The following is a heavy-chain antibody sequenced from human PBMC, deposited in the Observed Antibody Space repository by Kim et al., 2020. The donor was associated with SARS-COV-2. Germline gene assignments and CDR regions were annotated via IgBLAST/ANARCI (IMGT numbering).Heavy chain of an antibody. J-gene: IGHJ4*02. CDR1: GFTFSSYA. D-gene: IGHD3-10*01. CDR3: ARGEDGSGSDSFDY. CDR2: ISYDGSNK. V-gene: IGHV3-30-3*01. Sequence: GGSLRLSCAASGFTFSSYAMHWVRQAPGKGLEWVAVISYDGSNKYYADSVKGRFTISRDNSKNTLYLQMNSLRAEDTAVYYCARGEDGSGSDSFDYWGQGTLVTVSS.